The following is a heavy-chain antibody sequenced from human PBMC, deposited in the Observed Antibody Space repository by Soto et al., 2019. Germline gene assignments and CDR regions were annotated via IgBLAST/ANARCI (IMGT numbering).Heavy chain of an antibody. CDR2: ISGGGDRT. D-gene: IGHD6-13*01. CDR1: GFSFNSYA. V-gene: IGHV3-23*01. J-gene: IGHJ4*02. Sequence: EAQLLESGGSLVQPGGSLRLSCAASGFSFNSYAMNWVRQAPGKGLEWVSIISGGGDRTYYADSVKGRFTISRDNSKNTLYLQMNSLRAEDTAVYHCAKASRGPLSSRSSDANHFDSWGQGTLVTVSS. CDR3: AKASRGPLSSRSSDANHFDS.